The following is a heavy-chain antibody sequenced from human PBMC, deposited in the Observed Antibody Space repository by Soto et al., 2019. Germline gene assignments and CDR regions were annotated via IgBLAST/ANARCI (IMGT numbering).Heavy chain of an antibody. CDR2: ISSKGGST. CDR3: ARRSSGYLDY. CDR1: GFTFSSYA. V-gene: IGHV3-64*02. J-gene: IGHJ4*02. Sequence: PGGSLRLSCAASGFTFSSYAMHWVRQAPGKGLEYVSAISSKGGSTYYADSVKGRFTISRDNSKNTLYLQMGSLRAEDMAVYYCARRSSGYLDYWGQGTLVTVSS. D-gene: IGHD3-22*01.